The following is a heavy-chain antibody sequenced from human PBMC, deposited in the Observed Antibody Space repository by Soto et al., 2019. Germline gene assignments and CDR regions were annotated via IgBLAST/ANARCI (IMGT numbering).Heavy chain of an antibody. Sequence: GSLRLSCAASGFTVSSNYMSWVRQAPGKGLEWVSVIYSGGSTYYADSVKGRFTISRDNSKNTLYLQMNSLRAEDTAVYYCATAAAGTGIDYWGQGTLVTVSS. CDR3: ATAAAGTGIDY. CDR2: IYSGGST. D-gene: IGHD6-13*01. CDR1: GFTVSSNY. J-gene: IGHJ4*02. V-gene: IGHV3-53*01.